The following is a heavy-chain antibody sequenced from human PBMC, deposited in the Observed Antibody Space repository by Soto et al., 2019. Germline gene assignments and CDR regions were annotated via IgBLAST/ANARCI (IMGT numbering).Heavy chain of an antibody. J-gene: IGHJ4*02. CDR1: GYIFSDYY. CDR3: ARKVRDYNFDY. Sequence: ASVKVSCKASGYIFSDYYMHWVRQAPGQGLEWMGWINPDSGVTKYTQKFQGRVTMTRDTSISTAYMELSGLTSDDTAVYFCARKVRDYNFDYWGQGTLVTVSS. V-gene: IGHV1-2*02. D-gene: IGHD4-17*01. CDR2: INPDSGVT.